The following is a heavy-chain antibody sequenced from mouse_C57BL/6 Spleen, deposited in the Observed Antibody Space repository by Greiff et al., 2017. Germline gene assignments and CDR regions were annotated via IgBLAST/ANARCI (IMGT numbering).Heavy chain of an antibody. D-gene: IGHD2-3*01. CDR3: ANDGYYGYFDD. J-gene: IGHJ1*03. V-gene: IGHV1-22*01. CDR1: GYTFTDYN. Sequence: VQLQQSGPELVKPGASVKMSCKASGYTFTDYNMHWVKQSHGKSLEWIGYINPNNGGTSYNQKFKGKATLTVNKSSSTAYMELRSLTSEDSAVYYCANDGYYGYFDDWGKGTTLTVSS. CDR2: INPNNGGT.